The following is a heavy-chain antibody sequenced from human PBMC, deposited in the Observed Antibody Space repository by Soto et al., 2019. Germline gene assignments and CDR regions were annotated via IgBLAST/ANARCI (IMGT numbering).Heavy chain of an antibody. J-gene: IGHJ5*02. V-gene: IGHV4-59*01. CDR3: ARVPASQSGNWFHP. CDR1: GDSISGYY. D-gene: IGHD2-2*01. CDR2: IYYSGST. Sequence: EPLSLTCTVSGDSISGYYWTWIRQPPGKGLEWIGYIYYSGSTNYNPSLKSRVTISLDTSKNQFSLQLRSVTAADTAVYYCARVPASQSGNWFHPRGQRPLVSV.